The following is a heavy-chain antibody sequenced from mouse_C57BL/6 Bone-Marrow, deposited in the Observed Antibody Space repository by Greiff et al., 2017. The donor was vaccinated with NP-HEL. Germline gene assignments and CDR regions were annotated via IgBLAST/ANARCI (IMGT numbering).Heavy chain of an antibody. V-gene: IGHV1-78*01. CDR2: IYPRDGST. CDR1: GYTFTDHT. Sequence: QVQLQQSDAELVKPGASVKISCKASGYTFTDHTIHWMKQRPEQGLEWIGYIYPRDGSTKYNEKFKGKATLTADKSSSTAYMQLNSLTSEDSAVYFCARQGQLRLPATHYAMDYWGQGTSVTVSS. CDR3: ARQGQLRLPATHYAMDY. D-gene: IGHD3-2*02. J-gene: IGHJ4*01.